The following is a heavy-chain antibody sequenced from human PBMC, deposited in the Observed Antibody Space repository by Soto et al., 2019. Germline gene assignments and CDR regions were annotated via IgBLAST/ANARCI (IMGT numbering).Heavy chain of an antibody. D-gene: IGHD1-26*01. CDR1: GFTFSSYG. J-gene: IGHJ4*02. CDR2: IWYDGSNK. V-gene: IGHV3-33*01. Sequence: PGGSLRLSCAASGFTFSSYGIHWVRQAPGKGLEWVGIIWYDGSNKYYADSVKGRFTISRDSSKNTGYLQMDSLRVDDMAVYYCARDTIVGAYFFEYWGQGALVTVAS. CDR3: ARDTIVGAYFFEY.